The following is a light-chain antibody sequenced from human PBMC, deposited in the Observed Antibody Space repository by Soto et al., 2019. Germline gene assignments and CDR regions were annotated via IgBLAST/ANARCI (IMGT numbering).Light chain of an antibody. CDR3: QQRRSWPPTIT. CDR1: QSVSTY. J-gene: IGKJ5*01. Sequence: IVLTHALSTLSTSPSNLVTLSCRASQSVSTYLAWYQQRPGQAPRLLIYDASYRATDIPHRFSGSGSGTDFTLTISSLEPEDFAVYYCQQRRSWPPTITFGQGTRLEIK. V-gene: IGKV3-11*01. CDR2: DAS.